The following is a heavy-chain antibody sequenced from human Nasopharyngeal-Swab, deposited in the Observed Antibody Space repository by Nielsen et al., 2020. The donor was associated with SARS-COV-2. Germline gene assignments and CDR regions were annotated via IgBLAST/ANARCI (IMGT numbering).Heavy chain of an antibody. CDR2: IYYIGTT. D-gene: IGHD2-21*02. CDR3: TSHEYCRGYCKNGGFDS. Sequence: SETLSLTCSVSAASIISSDHYWSWIRQPPGKGLEWIGSIYYIGTTSYNPSLKSRLTMSVDTSTNQFSLKVSSVTAADTAVYYCTSHEYCRGYCKNGGFDSWGQGTLVTVSS. J-gene: IGHJ4*02. CDR1: AASIISSDHY. V-gene: IGHV4-39*01.